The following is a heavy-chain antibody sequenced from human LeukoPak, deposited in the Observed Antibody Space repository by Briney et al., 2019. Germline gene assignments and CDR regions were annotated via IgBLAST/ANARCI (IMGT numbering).Heavy chain of an antibody. D-gene: IGHD6-6*01. J-gene: IGHJ6*02. CDR3: AKDRGTSSSAYGMDV. CDR2: ISYDAGNK. CDR1: GFTFSSYG. Sequence: PGGSLRLSCAASGFTFSSYGMHWVRQAPGKGLEWVAVISYDAGNKYSADSVKGRFTISRDNSQNTLYLQMNSLRAEDTAVYYCAKDRGTSSSAYGMDVWGQGTTDTVSS. V-gene: IGHV3-30*18.